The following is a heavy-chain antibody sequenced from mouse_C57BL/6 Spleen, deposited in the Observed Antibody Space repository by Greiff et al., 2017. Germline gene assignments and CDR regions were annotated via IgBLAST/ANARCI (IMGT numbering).Heavy chain of an antibody. Sequence: DVMLVESGEGLVKPGGSLKLSCAASGFTFSSYAMSWVRQTPEKRLEWVAYISSGGDYIYYADTVKGRFTITRDNARNTLYLQMSSLKSEDTAMDDCTREGVYNYDLAFAYWGQGTLVTVSA. CDR2: ISSGGDYI. D-gene: IGHD2-12*01. V-gene: IGHV5-9-1*02. CDR1: GFTFSSYA. CDR3: TREGVYNYDLAFAY. J-gene: IGHJ3*01.